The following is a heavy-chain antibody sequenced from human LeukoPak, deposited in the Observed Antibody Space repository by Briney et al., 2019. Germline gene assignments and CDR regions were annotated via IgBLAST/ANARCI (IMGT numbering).Heavy chain of an antibody. CDR1: GFTFSTNS. CDR3: ARVRITRANWFDP. V-gene: IGHV3-64*04. D-gene: IGHD2-2*01. Sequence: GGSLRLSCSASGFTFSTNSMHWVRQAPGKGLEFVSAITSNGGSTYYADSVKGRFTISRDIAKNTLYLQMNSLRAEDTAVYYCARVRITRANWFDPWGQGTLVTVSS. J-gene: IGHJ5*02. CDR2: ITSNGGST.